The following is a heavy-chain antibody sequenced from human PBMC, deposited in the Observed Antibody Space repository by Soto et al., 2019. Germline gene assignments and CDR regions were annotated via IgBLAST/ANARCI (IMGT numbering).Heavy chain of an antibody. J-gene: IGHJ4*02. CDR3: ARERGGYKHFDY. V-gene: IGHV1-18*01. Sequence: QVQLVQSGAEVKKPGASVRVSCKSSGYTFTDYGITWVRQAPGQGLEWMGWINTYKGNINYAQRLQGRVTMTTDTARSTAYMEGRSLTSDDTAVYYCARERGGYKHFDYWGQGALVTVSS. CDR2: INTYKGNI. CDR1: GYTFTDYG. D-gene: IGHD1-26*01.